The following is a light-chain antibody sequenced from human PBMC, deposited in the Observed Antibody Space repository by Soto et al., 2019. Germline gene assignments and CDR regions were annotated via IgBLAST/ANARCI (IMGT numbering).Light chain of an antibody. CDR3: SSYTTSTTVV. CDR1: SSNVGSNT. V-gene: IGLV1-44*01. CDR2: SNN. J-gene: IGLJ1*01. Sequence: QSVLTQPPSASGNPGQRVTISCSGSSSNVGSNTVNWYQLLPGTAPKLLIYSNNQRPSGVPDRFSGSKSGTSASLAISGLQSEDEADYYCSSYTTSTTVVFGTGTKVTVL.